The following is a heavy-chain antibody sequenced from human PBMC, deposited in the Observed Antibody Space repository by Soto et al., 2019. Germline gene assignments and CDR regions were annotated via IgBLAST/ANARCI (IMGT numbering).Heavy chain of an antibody. CDR2: IHSGDSNA. Sequence: GEALKISCKGSGYSLSTSSFGWVRQMPGKGLEWIGNIHSGDSNARYSPSFQGQVTISVDKSISTTYLEWSSLKATDTAFYYCATWGSLDRYDFRGQGTLVTGSS. J-gene: IGHJ4*01. CDR1: GYSLSTSS. V-gene: IGHV5-51*01. CDR3: ATWGSLDRYDF. D-gene: IGHD3-16*01.